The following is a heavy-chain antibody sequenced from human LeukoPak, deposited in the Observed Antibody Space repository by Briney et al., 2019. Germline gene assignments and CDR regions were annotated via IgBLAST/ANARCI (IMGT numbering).Heavy chain of an antibody. Sequence: SETLSLTCTVSGGSISNYYWSWIRQPPGKGLEWIGYIYYSGSTNYNPSLKSRVTISVDTSNNQFSLKLSSVTAADTAVYYCASAIYYYYMDVWGQGTTVTVSS. V-gene: IGHV4-59*01. CDR1: GGSISNYY. CDR3: ASAIYYYYMDV. J-gene: IGHJ6*03. D-gene: IGHD6-13*01. CDR2: IYYSGST.